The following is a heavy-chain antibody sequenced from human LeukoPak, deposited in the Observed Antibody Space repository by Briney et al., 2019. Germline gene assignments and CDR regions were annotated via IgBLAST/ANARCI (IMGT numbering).Heavy chain of an antibody. V-gene: IGHV3-66*01. J-gene: IGHJ6*02. CDR2: IYRAGST. CDR1: GFTVSSNY. CDR3: ARDGGNNSWYGMDV. D-gene: IGHD4-23*01. Sequence: GGSLRLSCAASGFTVSSNYMSWVRQAPGKGLEWVSIIYRAGSTFYADSVEGRFTISRDNSKNTLYLQMNSLRVEDTAIYYCARDGGNNSWYGMDVWGQGTTVAVSS.